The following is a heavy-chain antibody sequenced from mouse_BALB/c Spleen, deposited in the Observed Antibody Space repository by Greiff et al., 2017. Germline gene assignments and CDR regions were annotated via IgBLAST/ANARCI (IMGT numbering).Heavy chain of an antibody. CDR1: GYTFSSYW. J-gene: IGHJ4*01. Sequence: QVQLQQSGAELMKPGASVKISCKATGYTFSSYWIEWVKQRPGHGLEWIGEILPGSGSTNYNEKFKGKATFTADTSSNTAYMQLSSLTSEDSAVYYCARWDDYDGESAMDYWGQGTSVTVSS. CDR2: ILPGSGST. CDR3: ARWDDYDGESAMDY. D-gene: IGHD2-4*01. V-gene: IGHV1-9*01.